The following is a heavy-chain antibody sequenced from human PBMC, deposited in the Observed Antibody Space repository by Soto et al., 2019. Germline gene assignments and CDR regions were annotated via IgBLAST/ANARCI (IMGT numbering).Heavy chain of an antibody. CDR3: ARHGYGQQLVFYTGYYYYGMDV. CDR2: IYPGDSDT. Sequence: PGESLKISCKGSGYSFTSYWIGWVRQMPGKGLEWMRIIYPGDSDTRYSPSFQGQVTISADKSISTAYLQWSSLKASDTAMYYCARHGYGQQLVFYTGYYYYGMDVWGQGTTVTVSS. CDR1: GYSFTSYW. J-gene: IGHJ6*02. V-gene: IGHV5-51*01. D-gene: IGHD6-6*01.